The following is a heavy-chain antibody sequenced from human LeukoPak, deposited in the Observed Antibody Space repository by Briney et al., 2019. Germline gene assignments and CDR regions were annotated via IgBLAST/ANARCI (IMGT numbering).Heavy chain of an antibody. CDR2: IIPILGIA. D-gene: IGHD6-13*01. J-gene: IGHJ4*02. Sequence: VASVKVSCKASGGTFSSYAISWVRQAPGQGLEWMGRIIPILGIANYAQKFQGRVTITADKSTSTAYMELSSLRSEDTAVYYCARDAPGYSSSWYDWGQGTLVTVSS. CDR1: GGTFSSYA. CDR3: ARDAPGYSSSWYD. V-gene: IGHV1-69*04.